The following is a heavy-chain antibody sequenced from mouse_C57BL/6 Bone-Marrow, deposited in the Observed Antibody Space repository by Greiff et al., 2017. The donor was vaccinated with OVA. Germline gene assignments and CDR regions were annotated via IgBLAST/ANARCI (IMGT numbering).Heavy chain of an antibody. CDR1: GYAFTNYL. Sequence: QVQLQQSGAELVRPGTSVKVSCKASGYAFTNYLIEWVKQRPGPGLEWIGVINPGSGGTNYNEKFKGKATLTADKSSSTAYMQLSSLTSEDSAVYFCARRGVTVYFAYWGQGTTLTVSS. CDR3: ARRGVTVYFAY. CDR2: INPGSGGT. D-gene: IGHD1-1*01. J-gene: IGHJ2*01. V-gene: IGHV1-54*01.